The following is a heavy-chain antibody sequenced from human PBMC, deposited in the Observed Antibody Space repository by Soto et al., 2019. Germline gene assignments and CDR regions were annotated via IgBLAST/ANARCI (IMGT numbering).Heavy chain of an antibody. Sequence: GGPLRLPCAASGFTFSSYAMSWVRQAPGKGLEWVSAISGSGASTYYADSVKGRFTISRDNSKNTLYLQMNSLRAEDTAVYYCAHFDWFIDYWGQGTLVTVSS. CDR1: GFTFSSYA. D-gene: IGHD3-9*01. CDR3: AHFDWFIDY. J-gene: IGHJ4*02. V-gene: IGHV3-23*01. CDR2: ISGSGAST.